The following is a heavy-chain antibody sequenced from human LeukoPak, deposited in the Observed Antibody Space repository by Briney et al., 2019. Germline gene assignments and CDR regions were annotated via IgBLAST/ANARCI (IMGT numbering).Heavy chain of an antibody. CDR2: IYYSGST. D-gene: IGHD2-15*01. V-gene: IGHV4-59*12. Sequence: KSSETLSLTCTVSGGSISSYYWSWIRQPPGKGLEWIGYIYYSGSTNYNPSLKSRVTISVDTSKNQFSLKLSSVTAADTAVYYCARVAHCSGGSCYGPYYYYYYMDVWGKGTTVTVSS. J-gene: IGHJ6*03. CDR1: GGSISSYY. CDR3: ARVAHCSGGSCYGPYYYYYYMDV.